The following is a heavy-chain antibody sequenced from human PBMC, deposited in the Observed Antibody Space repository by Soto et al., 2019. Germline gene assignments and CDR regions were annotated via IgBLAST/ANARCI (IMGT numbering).Heavy chain of an antibody. CDR3: ARQVSSAWPPYYYDMDV. CDR1: GGSISSYF. V-gene: IGHV4-59*08. Sequence: SETLSLTRTVSGGSISSYFWSWIRQPPGRGLEWIGHIHYSGSTNYNPSLKSRVTISVDTSKNQVSLKLSSVTAADTAMYFCARQVSSAWPPYYYDMDVWGQGTTVTVSS. J-gene: IGHJ6*02. CDR2: IHYSGST. D-gene: IGHD6-25*01.